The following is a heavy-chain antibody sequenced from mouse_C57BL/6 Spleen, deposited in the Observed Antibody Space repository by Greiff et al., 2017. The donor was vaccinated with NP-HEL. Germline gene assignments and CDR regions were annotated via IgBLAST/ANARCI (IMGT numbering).Heavy chain of an antibody. J-gene: IGHJ1*03. D-gene: IGHD2-1*01. CDR2: INPSTGGT. V-gene: IGHV1-42*01. Sequence: VQLKQSGPELVKPGASVKISCKASGYSFTGYYMNWVKQSPEKSLEWIGEINPSTGGTTYNQKFKAKATLTVDKSSSTAYMQLKSLTSEDSAVYYCARYEDGNYDWYFDVWGTGTTVTVSS. CDR1: GYSFTGYY. CDR3: ARYEDGNYDWYFDV.